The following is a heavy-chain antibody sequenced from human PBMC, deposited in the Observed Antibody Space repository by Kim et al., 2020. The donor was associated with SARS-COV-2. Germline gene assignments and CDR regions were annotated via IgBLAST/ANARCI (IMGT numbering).Heavy chain of an antibody. V-gene: IGHV7-4-1*02. Sequence: AQGFTGRFVFPLDTSVSTAYLQISSLKAEDTAVYYCARAAYSSSSYFDYWGQGTLVTVSS. J-gene: IGHJ4*02. CDR3: ARAAYSSSSYFDY. D-gene: IGHD6-6*01.